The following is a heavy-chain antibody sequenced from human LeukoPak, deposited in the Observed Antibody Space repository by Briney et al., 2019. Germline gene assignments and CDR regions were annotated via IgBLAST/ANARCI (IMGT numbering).Heavy chain of an antibody. D-gene: IGHD5-24*01. V-gene: IGHV1-2*04. Sequence: ASVKVSCKASGYTFTSYAMHWVRQAPGQRLEWMGWINPNSGGTNYAQKFQGWVTMTRDTSISTAYMVLSRLRSDDTAVYYCARAGTVEMTPLDYWGQGTLVTVSS. CDR2: INPNSGGT. CDR3: ARAGTVEMTPLDY. CDR1: GYTFTSYA. J-gene: IGHJ4*02.